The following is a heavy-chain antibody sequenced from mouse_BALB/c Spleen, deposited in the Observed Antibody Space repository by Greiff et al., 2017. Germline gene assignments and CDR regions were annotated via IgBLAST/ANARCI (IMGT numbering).Heavy chain of an antibody. J-gene: IGHJ4*01. V-gene: IGHV5-17*02. CDR1: GFTFRSFG. Sequence: EVQLVESGGGLVQPGGSRKLSCAASGFTFRSFGMHWVRQAPEKGLEWVAYISSGSSTIYYADTVKGRFTISRDNPKNTLFLQMTSLRSEDTAMYYCARRHDGAMDYWGQGTSVTVSS. CDR2: ISSGSSTI. CDR3: ARRHDGAMDY. D-gene: IGHD2-14*01.